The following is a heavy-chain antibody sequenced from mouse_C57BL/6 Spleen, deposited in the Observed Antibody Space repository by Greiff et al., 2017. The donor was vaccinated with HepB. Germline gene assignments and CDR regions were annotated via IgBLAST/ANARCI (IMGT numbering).Heavy chain of an antibody. CDR1: GFTFSDYG. CDR2: ISSGSSTI. V-gene: IGHV5-17*01. CDR3: ARDFDY. J-gene: IGHJ2*01. Sequence: EVKVVESGGGLVKPGGSLTLSCAASGFTFSDYGMHWVRQAAEKGLEWVEYISSGSSTIYYADTVKGRFPISRDNAKNTLFLQMTSLRSEDTAMYYCARDFDYWGQGTTLTVSS.